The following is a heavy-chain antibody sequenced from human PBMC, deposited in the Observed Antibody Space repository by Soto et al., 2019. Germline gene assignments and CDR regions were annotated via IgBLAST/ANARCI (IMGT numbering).Heavy chain of an antibody. J-gene: IGHJ6*02. CDR3: AKASLRFLEWQELTTYYYYYGMDV. V-gene: IGHV3-23*01. CDR1: GFTFSSYA. CDR2: ISGSGGST. Sequence: GGSLRLSCAASGFTFSSYAMSWVRQAPGKGLEWVSAISGSGGSTYYADSVKGRFTISRDNSKNTLYLQMNSLRAEDTAVYYCAKASLRFLEWQELTTYYYYYGMDVWGQGTTVTVSS. D-gene: IGHD3-3*01.